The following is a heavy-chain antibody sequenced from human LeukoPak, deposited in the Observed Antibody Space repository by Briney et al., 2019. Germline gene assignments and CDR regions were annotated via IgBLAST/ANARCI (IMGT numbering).Heavy chain of an antibody. J-gene: IGHJ5*02. V-gene: IGHV3-23*01. CDR3: AKLRSGGPAAGNH. CDR1: GFTFSSYA. D-gene: IGHD6-13*01. Sequence: GGSLRLSCAASGFTFSSYAMSWVREAPGKGLGWVSLISGSDDSTYYADSVKGRFTISRDNSKNAVYLQMNSLRAEDTAVYYCAKLRSGGPAAGNHWGQGTLVTVSP. CDR2: ISGSDDST.